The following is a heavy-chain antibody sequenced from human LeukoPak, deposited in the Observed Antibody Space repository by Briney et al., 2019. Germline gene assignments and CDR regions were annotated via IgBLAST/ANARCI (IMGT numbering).Heavy chain of an antibody. V-gene: IGHV3-23*01. D-gene: IGHD3-10*01. J-gene: IGHJ4*02. CDR1: GFTFNSYV. Sequence: GGSLRLSCAVTGFTFNSYVMSWVRQAPGKGLEWVSSISGSGGSTYYADSVKGRFTISRDNSKKTLYLQMNSLRADDTAVYYCASWVPDRGFDYWGQGTLVTVSS. CDR3: ASWVPDRGFDY. CDR2: ISGSGGST.